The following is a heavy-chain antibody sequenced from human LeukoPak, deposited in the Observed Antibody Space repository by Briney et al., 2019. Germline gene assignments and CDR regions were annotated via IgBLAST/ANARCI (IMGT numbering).Heavy chain of an antibody. V-gene: IGHV3-21*01. D-gene: IGHD6-19*01. J-gene: IGHJ4*02. CDR1: GFTFSSNS. CDR3: ARDRGSGWFDY. Sequence: PGGSLRLSCAASGFTFSSNSMNWVRQAPGKGLEWVSSISSSSSYIYYADSVKGRFTISRDNAKNSLYLQMSSLRAEETAVYFCARDRGSGWFDYWGQGTLVTVSS. CDR2: ISSSSSYI.